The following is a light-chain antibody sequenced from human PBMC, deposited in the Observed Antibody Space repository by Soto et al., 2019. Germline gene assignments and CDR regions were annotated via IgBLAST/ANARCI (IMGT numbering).Light chain of an antibody. CDR3: QEGSSVPV. CDR1: QSFRHF. CDR2: AAS. V-gene: IGKV1-27*01. Sequence: DIQMTQSPTSLSASVGHRVTITYRANQSFRHFVAWYQQKPGKATKLLIYAASTLQSGVTSRFSGSGAGTDFSLAINSLQPEAVATCSCQEGSSVPVFGAGTKVEIK. J-gene: IGKJ3*01.